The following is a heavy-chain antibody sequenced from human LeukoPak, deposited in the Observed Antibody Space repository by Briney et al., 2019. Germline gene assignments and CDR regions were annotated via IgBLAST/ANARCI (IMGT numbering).Heavy chain of an antibody. CDR2: MYYSGSA. Sequence: SETLSLTCTLSGGSIRSYNWSWIWQPPGKRLECIGCMYYSGSANYTPSLKRRVTLSINTSQNKFSLRLCTVTAAHTPVYFCARRSGYGDYWGQGTLVTVSS. J-gene: IGHJ4*02. CDR3: ARRSGYGDY. D-gene: IGHD5-12*01. CDR1: GGSIRSYN. V-gene: IGHV4-59*01.